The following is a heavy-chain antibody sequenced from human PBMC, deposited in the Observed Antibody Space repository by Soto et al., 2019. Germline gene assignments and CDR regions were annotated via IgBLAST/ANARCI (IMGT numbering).Heavy chain of an antibody. CDR1: GASISSSY. V-gene: IGHV4-59*01. J-gene: IGHJ4*02. CDR3: ARGGNRYSNVASGVGGFDF. Sequence: PSETLSLTCTVSGASISSSYWSWIRQSAERGLEWIAYVYHTGATNYNPSLKSRVTISLDTSKGQFSLNLTSLTTADTAVYFCARGGNRYSNVASGVGGFDFWGQGSLVTVSS. CDR2: VYHTGAT. D-gene: IGHD5-12*01.